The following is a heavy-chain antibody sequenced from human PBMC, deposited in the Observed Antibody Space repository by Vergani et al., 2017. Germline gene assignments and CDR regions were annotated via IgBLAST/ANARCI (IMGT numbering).Heavy chain of an antibody. Sequence: VQLVESGGGLVKPGGSLRLSCAASGFTFSDYYMSWIRQPPGKGLEWIGEINHSGSTNYNPSLKSRVTISVDTSKNQFSLKLSSVTAADTAVYYCARASSVGAPTQTFNDYWGQGTLVTVSS. V-gene: IGHV4-34*01. D-gene: IGHD1-26*01. J-gene: IGHJ4*02. CDR1: GFTFSDYY. CDR2: INHSGST. CDR3: ARASSVGAPTQTFNDY.